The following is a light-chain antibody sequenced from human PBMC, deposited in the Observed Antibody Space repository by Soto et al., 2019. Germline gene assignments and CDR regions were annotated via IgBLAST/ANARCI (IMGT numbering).Light chain of an antibody. CDR1: QGIGNY. Sequence: DMQMTKSPSSLSPSEEDSVTITCGASQGIGNYLAWYQQKPGKVPKLLIYTSSTLQSGVPSRFSGSGSGTDFTLTISNLQPEDGATYYCQKHNAAPLTFGGGTKVDI. CDR3: QKHNAAPLT. CDR2: TSS. J-gene: IGKJ4*01. V-gene: IGKV1-27*01.